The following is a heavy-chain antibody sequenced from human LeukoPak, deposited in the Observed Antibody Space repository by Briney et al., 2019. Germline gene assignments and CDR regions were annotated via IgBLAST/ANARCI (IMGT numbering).Heavy chain of an antibody. J-gene: IGHJ4*02. V-gene: IGHV1-2*02. CDR1: GYTFTGYY. D-gene: IGHD5-12*01. CDR2: INPNSGGT. CDR3: APLFSGYDGLDY. Sequence: ASVKVSCKASGYTFTGYYMHWVRQAPGQGLEWMGWINPNSGGTNYAQKFQGRVTMTRDTSISTAYMELSRLRSDDTAVYYCAPLFSGYDGLDYWGQGTLVTVSS.